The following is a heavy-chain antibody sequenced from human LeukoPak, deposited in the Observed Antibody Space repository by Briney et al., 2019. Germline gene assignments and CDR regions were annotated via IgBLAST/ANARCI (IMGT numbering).Heavy chain of an antibody. CDR2: INQTGKT. J-gene: IGHJ6*03. CDR1: GGSLSGFY. V-gene: IGHV4-34*10. Sequence: SETLSLTCAVDGGSLSGFYWTWIRQTPAKGLEWIGEINQTGKTNYNTSLTDYSPSLKSRVTISVDSPQKEVYLRVNSVAAADTGVYYCARVRHDPLEYGYYMDVWGKGTAVTVSS. CDR3: ARVRHDPLEYGYYMDV. D-gene: IGHD3-3*01.